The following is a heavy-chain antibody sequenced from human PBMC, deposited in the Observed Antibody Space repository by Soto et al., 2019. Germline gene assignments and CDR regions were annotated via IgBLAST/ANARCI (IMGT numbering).Heavy chain of an antibody. J-gene: IGHJ4*02. CDR3: AKGIEYSSSGSYYFDY. D-gene: IGHD6-6*01. Sequence: XGSLILSCLASGFTFSDYALSWVRQAPGKGLEWVSGISAGGGATYYADSVKGRFSISRDNSKNTLSLQMNSLRAEDTAVYYCAKGIEYSSSGSYYFDYWGQGTLVTVSS. CDR1: GFTFSDYA. V-gene: IGHV3-23*01. CDR2: ISAGGGAT.